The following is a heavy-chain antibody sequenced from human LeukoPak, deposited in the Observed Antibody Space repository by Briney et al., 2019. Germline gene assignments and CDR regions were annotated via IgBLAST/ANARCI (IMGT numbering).Heavy chain of an antibody. CDR2: IYTSGST. V-gene: IGHV4-61*02. CDR3: ASSWYYDFWSGFDY. CDR1: GGSISSGSYY. J-gene: IGHJ4*02. Sequence: NSSQTLSLTCTVSGGSISSGSYYWSWIRQPAGKGLEWIERIYTSGSTDYNPSLKSRVTISVDTSKNQFSLKLSSVTAADTAVYYCASSWYYDFWSGFDYWGQGTLVTVSS. D-gene: IGHD3-3*01.